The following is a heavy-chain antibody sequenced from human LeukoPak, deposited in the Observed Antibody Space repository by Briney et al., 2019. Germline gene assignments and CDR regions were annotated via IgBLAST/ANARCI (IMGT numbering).Heavy chain of an antibody. J-gene: IGHJ4*02. CDR2: IYNSGST. V-gene: IGHV4-38-2*02. Sequence: SETLSLTCTVSGYSISSGYYWGWIRQPPGKGLEWIGYIYNSGSTYYNPSLKSRVTISVDTSKNQFSLKLSSVTAADTAVYYCARTRYYYNSRSYGAPYYFDYWGQGTLVTVSS. CDR1: GYSISSGYY. CDR3: ARTRYYYNSRSYGAPYYFDY. D-gene: IGHD3-10*01.